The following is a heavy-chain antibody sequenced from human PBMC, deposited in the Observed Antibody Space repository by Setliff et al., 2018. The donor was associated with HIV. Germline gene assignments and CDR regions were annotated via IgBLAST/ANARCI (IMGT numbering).Heavy chain of an antibody. J-gene: IGHJ3*02. Sequence: ASEKVSCKASGYTFTSYAMHWVRQAPGQRLEWMGWINAGNGNTKYSQKFQGRVTITRDTSASTAYMELSSLRSEDTAVYYCARDRAAYCGGDCYPDAFDIWGQGTMVTVSS. CDR2: INAGNGNT. CDR1: GYTFTSYA. D-gene: IGHD2-21*02. CDR3: ARDRAAYCGGDCYPDAFDI. V-gene: IGHV1-3*01.